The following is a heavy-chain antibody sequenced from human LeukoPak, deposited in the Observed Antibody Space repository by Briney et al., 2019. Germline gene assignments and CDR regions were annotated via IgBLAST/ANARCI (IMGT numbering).Heavy chain of an antibody. D-gene: IGHD1-14*01. CDR3: ASDSARIPFDY. Sequence: EASVKVSFKASGYTFTTYAMHWLRPPPAQRLEWMGWINAGNGNTKYSQKFQGRCTIDRDTPASTAYMELSSLRSEDTAVYFCASDSARIPFDYWGQGTLVTVSS. J-gene: IGHJ4*02. CDR2: INAGNGNT. V-gene: IGHV1-3*01. CDR1: GYTFTTYA.